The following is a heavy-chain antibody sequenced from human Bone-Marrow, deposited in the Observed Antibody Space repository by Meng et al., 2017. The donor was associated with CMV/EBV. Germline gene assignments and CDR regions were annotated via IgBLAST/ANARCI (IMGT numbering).Heavy chain of an antibody. J-gene: IGHJ4*02. Sequence: SETLSLTCTVYGGSFSGYYWNWIRQPPGKGLEWIGEVNHSGGTNSNPSLRSRVSISVDTSKNQFSLMLSSVTAADTAVYFCARGSVTPGGILDYWGQGTVVTVSS. CDR2: VNHSGGT. CDR3: ARGSVTPGGILDY. V-gene: IGHV4-34*01. CDR1: GGSFSGYY. D-gene: IGHD4-23*01.